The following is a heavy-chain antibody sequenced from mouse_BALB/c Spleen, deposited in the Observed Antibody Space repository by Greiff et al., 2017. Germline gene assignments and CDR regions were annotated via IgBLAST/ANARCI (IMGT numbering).Heavy chain of an antibody. CDR3: TRESTGYYYARDY. CDR1: GFTFSSYT. J-gene: IGHJ4*01. CDR2: ISSGGSYT. V-gene: IGHV5-6-4*01. Sequence: DVKLVESGGGLVKPGGSLKLSCAASGFTFSSYTMSWVRQTPEKRLEWVATISSGGSYTYYPDSVKGRFTISRDNAKNTLYLQMSSLKSEDTAMYYCTRESTGYYYARDYWGQGTADTVSS.